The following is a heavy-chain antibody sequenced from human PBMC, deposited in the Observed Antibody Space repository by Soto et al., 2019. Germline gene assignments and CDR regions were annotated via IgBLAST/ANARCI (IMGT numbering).Heavy chain of an antibody. CDR1: GFTFSSYS. Sequence: GGPLRLSCAASGFTFSSYSINWVRQAPGKGLEWVSYISSSGSSMYYADSVKGRFTISRDNAKNSLYLQMNSLRDEDTAVYYCARDYLWAIAYWGQGTLVTVSS. J-gene: IGHJ4*02. CDR2: ISSSGSSM. CDR3: ARDYLWAIAY. V-gene: IGHV3-48*02. D-gene: IGHD3-10*01.